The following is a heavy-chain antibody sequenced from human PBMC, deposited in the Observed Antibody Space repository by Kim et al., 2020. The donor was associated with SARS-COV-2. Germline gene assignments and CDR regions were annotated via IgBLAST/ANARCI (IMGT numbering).Heavy chain of an antibody. Sequence: SETLSLTCTVSGGSISSSSYYWGWIRQPPGKGLEWIGSIYYSGSTYYNPSLKSRVTISVDTSKNQFSLKLSSVTAADTAVYYCARQRSSSWYGDYWGQGTLVTVSS. CDR1: GGSISSSSYY. CDR2: IYYSGST. V-gene: IGHV4-39*01. CDR3: ARQRSSSWYGDY. J-gene: IGHJ4*02. D-gene: IGHD6-13*01.